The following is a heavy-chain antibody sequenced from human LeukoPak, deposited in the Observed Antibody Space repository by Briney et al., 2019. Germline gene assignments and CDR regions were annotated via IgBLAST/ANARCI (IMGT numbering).Heavy chain of an antibody. D-gene: IGHD6-19*01. CDR3: ARGTIAVAGPRYNWFDP. V-gene: IGHV4-59*01. CDR1: GGSISSYY. CDR2: IYYSGST. Sequence: PETLSLTCTVSGGSISSYYWSWIRQPPGKGLEWIGYIYYSGSTNYNPSLKSRVTLSVDTSKNQFSLKLSSVPAADTAVYYCARGTIAVAGPRYNWFDPWGQGPLVTVSS. J-gene: IGHJ5*02.